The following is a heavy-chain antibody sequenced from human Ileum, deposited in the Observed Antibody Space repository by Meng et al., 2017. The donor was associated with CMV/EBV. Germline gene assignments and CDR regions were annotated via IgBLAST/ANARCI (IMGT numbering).Heavy chain of an antibody. CDR1: GASISSDNYH. CDR3: AIYYGGVGGRGY. J-gene: IGHJ4*02. V-gene: IGHV4-61*02. Sequence: APLQESGPGLGTPSQALSPTSRVSGASISSDNYHWSWIRQPAGKGLEWIGQKHKNGNDNYNASLKSRVTISIDTSKNQFSLTLTSVTAADTAVYYCAIYYGGVGGRGYWAQGTLVTVSS. CDR2: KHKNGND. D-gene: IGHD2-21*01.